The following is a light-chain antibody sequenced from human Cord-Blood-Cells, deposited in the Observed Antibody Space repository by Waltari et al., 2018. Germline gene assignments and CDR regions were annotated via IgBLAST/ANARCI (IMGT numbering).Light chain of an antibody. V-gene: IGLV2-23*01. CDR3: CSYAGSSTWV. Sequence: QSALTQPASVSGSPEQSLTISCPGTSSALGCYHLVSWYQQHPGKAPKLMIYEGSKRPSGVSNRFSGCKSGNTASLTISGHQAEDEADYYCCSYAGSSTWVLGGGTKLTVL. CDR1: SSALGCYHL. J-gene: IGLJ3*02. CDR2: EGS.